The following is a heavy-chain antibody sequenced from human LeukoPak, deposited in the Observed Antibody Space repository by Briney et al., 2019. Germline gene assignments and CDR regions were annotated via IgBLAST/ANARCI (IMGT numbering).Heavy chain of an antibody. Sequence: GGTLRLSCAASGFTFSTSSLNWVRQAPGKGLEWVSSISSSRSYIYYADSVKGRFTISRDNSKNTLYLQMNSLRAEDTAVYYCAKGKDSSSWYPYFDYWGQGTLVTVSS. CDR3: AKGKDSSSWYPYFDY. CDR2: ISSSRSYI. D-gene: IGHD6-13*01. CDR1: GFTFSTSS. V-gene: IGHV3-21*04. J-gene: IGHJ4*02.